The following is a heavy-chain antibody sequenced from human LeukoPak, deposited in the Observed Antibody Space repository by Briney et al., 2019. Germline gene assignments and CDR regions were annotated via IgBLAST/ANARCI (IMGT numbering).Heavy chain of an antibody. V-gene: IGHV1-18*01. J-gene: IGHJ4*02. D-gene: IGHD3-22*01. CDR3: ARAPPDYYDSSGYLDY. CDR2: ISAYNGST. CDR1: GYTFTSYG. Sequence: ASVKVSCKASGYTFTSYGISWVRQAPGQGLEWMGWISAYNGSTNYAQKLQGRVTMTTDTSTSTAYMELRSLRSDDTAVYYCARAPPDYYDSSGYLDYWGQGTLVTVSS.